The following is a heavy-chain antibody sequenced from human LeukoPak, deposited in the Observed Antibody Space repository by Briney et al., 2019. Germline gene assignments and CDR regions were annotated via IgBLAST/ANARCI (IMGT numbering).Heavy chain of an antibody. V-gene: IGHV4-59*12. CDR2: ISDIGSI. J-gene: IGHJ5*02. D-gene: IGHD3-10*01. CDR3: ARGRGYYGNWFDP. Sequence: SETPSLTCTVSGGSISSYYWSWIRQPPGKGLEWIAYISDIGSINYNPSLKSRVTISLDTSKNQFSLKLSSVTAADTAVYYCARGRGYYGNWFDPWGQGTLVTVSS. CDR1: GGSISSYY.